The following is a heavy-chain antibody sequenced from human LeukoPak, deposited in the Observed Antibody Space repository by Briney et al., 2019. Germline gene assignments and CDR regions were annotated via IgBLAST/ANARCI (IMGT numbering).Heavy chain of an antibody. Sequence: AGSLRLSCAASGFTFSSYAMHWVRQAPGKGLEWVAVISYDGSNKYYADSVKGRFTISRDNSKNTLYLQMNSLRAEDTAVYYCARDEHYYDSSGYLHYGMDVWGQGTTVTVSS. CDR3: ARDEHYYDSSGYLHYGMDV. V-gene: IGHV3-30-3*01. CDR1: GFTFSSYA. J-gene: IGHJ6*02. CDR2: ISYDGSNK. D-gene: IGHD3-22*01.